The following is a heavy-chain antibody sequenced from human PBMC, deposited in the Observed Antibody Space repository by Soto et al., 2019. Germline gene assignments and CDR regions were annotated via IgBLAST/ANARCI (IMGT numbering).Heavy chain of an antibody. V-gene: IGHV1-18*01. CDR2: ISAYNGNT. Sequence: ASVKVSCKASGYTFTSYGISWVRQAPGQGLEWMGWISAYNGNTNYAQKLQGRVTMTTDTSTSTAYMELRSLRSDDTAVYYCAAVYCGGDCYRPHYFDYWGQGTLVTVCS. D-gene: IGHD2-21*02. CDR1: GYTFTSYG. J-gene: IGHJ4*02. CDR3: AAVYCGGDCYRPHYFDY.